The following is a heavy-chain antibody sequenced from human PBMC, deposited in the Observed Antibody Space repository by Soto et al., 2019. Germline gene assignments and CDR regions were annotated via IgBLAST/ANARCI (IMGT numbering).Heavy chain of an antibody. CDR3: ARTSLTTAMAPFDY. CDR2: IDWDDDK. V-gene: IGHV2-70*01. Sequence: FGPTLVNPTPTLTLSCTFSGSSLSTRGMCVSWIRQPPGKALEWLALIDWDDDKYYSASLKTRLTISKDTSKNQVVLTMTNMDPVDTATYYCARTSLTTAMAPFDYWGQGTLVTVSS. D-gene: IGHD5-18*01. CDR1: GSSLSTRGMC. J-gene: IGHJ4*02.